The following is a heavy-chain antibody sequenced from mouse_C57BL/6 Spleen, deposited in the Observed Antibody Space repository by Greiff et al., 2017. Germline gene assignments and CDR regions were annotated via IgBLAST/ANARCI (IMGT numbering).Heavy chain of an antibody. J-gene: IGHJ1*03. V-gene: IGHV1-82*01. CDR3: ARVDGNYPIYWDLDV. Sequence: QVQLQQSGPELVKPGASVKISCKASGYAFSSSWMNWVKQRPGKGLEWIGRIYPGDGDTNYNGKFKGKATLTADKSSSTAYMQLSSLTSEDSAVYFCARVDGNYPIYWDLDVWGTGTTVTVSS. CDR1: GYAFSSSW. D-gene: IGHD2-1*01. CDR2: IYPGDGDT.